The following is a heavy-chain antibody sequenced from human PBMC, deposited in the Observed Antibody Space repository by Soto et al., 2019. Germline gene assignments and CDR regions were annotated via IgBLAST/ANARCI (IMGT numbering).Heavy chain of an antibody. CDR2: IYYSGST. CDR1: CGSIISSSYY. V-gene: IGHV4-39*01. CDR3: ARHHPFGVAGGWFDP. D-gene: IGHD3-3*01. Sequence: PSETLSLTCTFSCGSIISSSYYWGWIRQPPGKGLEWIGSIYYSGSTYYNPSLKSRVTISVDTSKNQFSLKLSSVTAADTAVYYCARHHPFGVAGGWFDPWGQGTLVTVSS. J-gene: IGHJ5*02.